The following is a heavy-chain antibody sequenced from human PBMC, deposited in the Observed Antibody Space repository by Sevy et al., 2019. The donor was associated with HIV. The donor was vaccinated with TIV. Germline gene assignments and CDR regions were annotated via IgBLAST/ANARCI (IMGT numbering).Heavy chain of an antibody. D-gene: IGHD4-4*01. J-gene: IGHJ4*02. CDR2: IYYSGGT. CDR3: ARWGYSNSLDY. V-gene: IGHV4-59*01. CDR1: GGSISSYY. Sequence: SETLSLTCTVSGGSISSYYWSWIRQPPGKGLQWIGYIYYSGGTNYNPSLKSRVTISVDTSKNKFSLRLSSVTAADTAVYYCARWGYSNSLDYWGQGTLVTVSS.